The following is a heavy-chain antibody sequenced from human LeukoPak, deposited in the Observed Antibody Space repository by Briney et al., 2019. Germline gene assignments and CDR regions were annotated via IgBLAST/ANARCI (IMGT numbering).Heavy chain of an antibody. D-gene: IGHD5-18*01. CDR1: GFTVSSNY. Sequence: GSLLLSCAASGFTVSSNYMSGGRQAPGKGLGGGSVIYRGGSTYYADSVKGRFTIPRDNSKNTLYLQMNSLRAEDTAVYYCAAAGVYSYGNHLDYWGQGTLVTVSS. V-gene: IGHV3-53*01. CDR2: IYRGGST. CDR3: AAAGVYSYGNHLDY. J-gene: IGHJ4*02.